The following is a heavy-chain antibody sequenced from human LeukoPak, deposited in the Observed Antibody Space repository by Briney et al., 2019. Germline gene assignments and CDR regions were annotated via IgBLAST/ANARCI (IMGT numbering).Heavy chain of an antibody. J-gene: IGHJ6*03. CDR2: INHSGST. D-gene: IGHD6-13*01. CDR3: ARGRNRSSWNPRTKNYYMDV. V-gene: IGHV4-34*01. CDR1: GGSFSGYY. Sequence: PSETLSLTCAVYGGSFSGYYWSWIRQPPGKGLEWIGEINHSGSTNYNPSLKSRVTISVDTSKNQFSLKLSSVTAADTAIYYCARGRNRSSWNPRTKNYYMDVWGKGTRSPSP.